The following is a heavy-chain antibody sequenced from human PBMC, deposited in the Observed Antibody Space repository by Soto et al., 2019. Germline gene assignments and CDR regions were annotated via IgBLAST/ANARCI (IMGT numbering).Heavy chain of an antibody. Sequence: GESLKISCKGSGYSFTTYWNGWVRQMPGKGLEWMGIIYPGDSDIRYSPSFQGQVTISAGKSISTAYLQWSSLKASDTAMYYCGRSAWSAYLDVWGQGTTVTVSS. V-gene: IGHV5-51*01. CDR3: GRSAWSAYLDV. D-gene: IGHD3-3*01. J-gene: IGHJ6*02. CDR1: GYSFTTYW. CDR2: IYPGDSDI.